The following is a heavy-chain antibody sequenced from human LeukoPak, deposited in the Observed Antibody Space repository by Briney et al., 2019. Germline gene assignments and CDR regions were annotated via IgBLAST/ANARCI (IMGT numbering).Heavy chain of an antibody. V-gene: IGHV3-53*01. CDR3: ARRYSSAWSFDY. D-gene: IGHD6-19*01. CDR1: GFTVSSNY. CDR2: IYSGGST. Sequence: GGSLRLSCAPSGFTVSSNYMSWVRQAPGKGLEWVSVIYSGGSTYYADSVKGRFTISRDNSKNTLYLQMNSLRAEDTAVYYCARRYSSAWSFDYWGQGTLVTVSS. J-gene: IGHJ4*02.